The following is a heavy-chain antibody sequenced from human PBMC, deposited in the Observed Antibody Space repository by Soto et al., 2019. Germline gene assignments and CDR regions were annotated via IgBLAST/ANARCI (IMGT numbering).Heavy chain of an antibody. CDR2: IYYSGST. J-gene: IGHJ5*02. Sequence: SETLSLTCSVSGGSISSGGYYWSWIRQHPGKGLEWIGYIYYSGSTYYNPSLKSRVTISVDTSKSQFSLKLYSVTAADTAVYHCARANYDILTGYYIPGWFDPWGQGTLVTSPQ. CDR1: GGSISSGGYY. CDR3: ARANYDILTGYYIPGWFDP. D-gene: IGHD3-9*01. V-gene: IGHV4-31*03.